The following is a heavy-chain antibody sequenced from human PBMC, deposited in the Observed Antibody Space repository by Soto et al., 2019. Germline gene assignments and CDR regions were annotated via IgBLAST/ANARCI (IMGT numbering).Heavy chain of an antibody. CDR1: GYTFTAYY. J-gene: IGHJ5*02. Sequence: RASVKVSCKTSGYTFTAYYLHWVRQAPGQGLEWMGWVNPKSGDTNYAQKFQGRISMTRDTSLSSAHMQLSRLTSDDTAVYYCATGTNGTTGWFHPWGQGTQVTVSS. V-gene: IGHV1-2*02. CDR2: VNPKSGDT. CDR3: ATGTNGTTGWFHP. D-gene: IGHD1-1*01.